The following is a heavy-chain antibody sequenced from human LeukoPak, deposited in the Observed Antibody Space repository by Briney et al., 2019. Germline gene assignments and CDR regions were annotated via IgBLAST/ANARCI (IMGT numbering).Heavy chain of an antibody. D-gene: IGHD2-2*01. V-gene: IGHV4-59*13. CDR2: IYYSGST. Sequence: SETLSLTCTVSGGSISSYYWSWIRQPPGKGLEWIGYIYYSGSTNYNPSLKSRVTISVDTSKNQFSLKLSSVTAADTAVYYCARGLRVVPAPFYYYYYMDLWGKGTTVTVSS. CDR3: ARGLRVVPAPFYYYYYMDL. J-gene: IGHJ6*03. CDR1: GGSISSYY.